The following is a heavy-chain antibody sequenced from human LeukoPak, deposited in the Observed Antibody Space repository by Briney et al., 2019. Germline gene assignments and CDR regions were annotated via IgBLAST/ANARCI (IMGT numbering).Heavy chain of an antibody. D-gene: IGHD2-2*01. Sequence: KPSETLSLTCAVYGGSFSGYYWSWIRQPPGKGLEWIGEINHSGSTNYNPSLKSRVTISVDTSKNQFSLKLSSVTAADTAVYYCARSSTYYYYYYMDVWGKGTTVTVSS. CDR3: ARSSTYYYYYYMDV. J-gene: IGHJ6*03. CDR2: INHSGST. V-gene: IGHV4-34*01. CDR1: GGSFSGYY.